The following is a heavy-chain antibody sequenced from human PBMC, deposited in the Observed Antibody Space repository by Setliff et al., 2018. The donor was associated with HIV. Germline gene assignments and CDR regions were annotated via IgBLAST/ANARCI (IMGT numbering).Heavy chain of an antibody. J-gene: IGHJ6*02. V-gene: IGHV1-18*01. CDR2: ISTYSDET. CDR1: GYSFSNYA. CDR3: ARDVEHMMDV. Sequence: GASVKVSCKASGYSFSNYAIHWVRQAPGQGLEWMGWISTYSDETSYAQRLQGRVTMTTDTSTSTAYMELRRLTFDDTAVYYCARDVEHMMDVWGQGTTVTVSS.